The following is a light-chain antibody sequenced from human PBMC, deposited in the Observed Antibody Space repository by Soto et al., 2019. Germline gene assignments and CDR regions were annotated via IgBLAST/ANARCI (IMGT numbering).Light chain of an antibody. CDR2: KAS. Sequence: DIQMTQSPSTLSASVGDRVTITCRASQSISSWLAWYQQKPGKAPKLLIYKASSLQSGVPSRFSGSGCGTEFTLTISSLQPDDFAAYYCQQCSSYPWTFGQGTKVEIK. J-gene: IGKJ1*01. CDR3: QQCSSYPWT. V-gene: IGKV1-5*03. CDR1: QSISSW.